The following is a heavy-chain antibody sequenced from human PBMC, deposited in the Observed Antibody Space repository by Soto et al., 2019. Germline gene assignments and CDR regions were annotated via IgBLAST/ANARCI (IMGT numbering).Heavy chain of an antibody. J-gene: IGHJ5*02. CDR2: IYPGDSDT. CDR3: AWVGAEGYSGYDCFDP. CDR1: GYSFTSYW. V-gene: IGHV5-51*01. D-gene: IGHD5-12*01. Sequence: PGESLKISCKGSGYSFTSYWIGWVRQMPGKGLEWMGIIYPGDSDTRYSPSFQGQVTISADKSISTAYLQWSSLKASDTAMYYCAWVGAEGYSGYDCFDPWGQGTLVTVSS.